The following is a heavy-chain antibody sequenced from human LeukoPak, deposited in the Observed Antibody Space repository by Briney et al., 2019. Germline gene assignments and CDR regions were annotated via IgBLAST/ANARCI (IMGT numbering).Heavy chain of an antibody. V-gene: IGHV4-34*01. CDR3: ARDGIAVAEGGAIGD. CDR1: GVSFSGYY. CDR2: INHSGST. Sequence: SETLSLTCAVYGVSFSGYYWSWIRQPPGKGLEWIGEINHSGSTNYNPSLKSRVTISVDTSKNQFSLKLSSVTAADTAVYYCARDGIAVAEGGAIGDWGQGTLVTVSS. D-gene: IGHD6-19*01. J-gene: IGHJ4*02.